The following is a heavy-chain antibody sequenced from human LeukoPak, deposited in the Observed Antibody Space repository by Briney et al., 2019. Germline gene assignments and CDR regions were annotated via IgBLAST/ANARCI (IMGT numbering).Heavy chain of an antibody. CDR3: ARDSSGYYLGLTQAHYYYYMDV. CDR1: GGSISSYY. Sequence: SETLSLTCTVSGGSISSYYWSWIRQPAGKGLEWIGRIYTSGSTNYNPSLKSRVTMSVDTSKNQFSLKLSSVTAADTAVYYCARDSSGYYLGLTQAHYYYYMDVWGKGTTVTVSS. CDR2: IYTSGST. V-gene: IGHV4-4*07. J-gene: IGHJ6*03. D-gene: IGHD3-22*01.